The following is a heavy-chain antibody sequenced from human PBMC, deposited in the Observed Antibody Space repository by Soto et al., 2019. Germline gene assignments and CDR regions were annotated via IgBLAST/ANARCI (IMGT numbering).Heavy chain of an antibody. J-gene: IGHJ6*03. Sequence: PSETLSLTCAVSSGSISSSNWWSWVRQPPGKGLEWIGEIYHSGSTNYNPSLKSRVTISVDKSKNQFSLKLSSVTAADTAVYYCARANIVVVGPHYYYYMDVWGKGTTVTVSS. V-gene: IGHV4-4*02. D-gene: IGHD2-15*01. CDR1: SGSISSSNW. CDR2: IYHSGST. CDR3: ARANIVVVGPHYYYYMDV.